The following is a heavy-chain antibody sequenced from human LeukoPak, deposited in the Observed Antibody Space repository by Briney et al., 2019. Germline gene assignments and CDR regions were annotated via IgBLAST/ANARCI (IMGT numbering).Heavy chain of an antibody. CDR2: INSDSNYI. CDR3: AVAYYYGAGDAFDI. Sequence: KPGGSLRLSCAASGFTFRIYSMHWVRQAPGKGLEWVSSINSDSNYIYYADSVQGRFTISRDNAKNSLYLQMNSLRAEDTAVYYCAVAYYYGAGDAFDIWGQGTKVTVSS. CDR1: GFTFRIYS. D-gene: IGHD3-10*01. J-gene: IGHJ3*02. V-gene: IGHV3-21*01.